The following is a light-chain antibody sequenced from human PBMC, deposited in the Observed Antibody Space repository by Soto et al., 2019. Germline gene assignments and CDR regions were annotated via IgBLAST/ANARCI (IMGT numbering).Light chain of an antibody. J-gene: IGKJ2*02. CDR1: QSVASN. CDR3: QQYHNWPPQCT. CDR2: GAS. Sequence: EIVMTQSPASLSVSPGDGATLSCRASQSVASNVAWYQQKPGQGPRLLIHGASTRAVVVPARFSGSGSGTDFTLTITSLQSEDFAVYFCQQYHNWPPQCTFGQGTKLQIK. V-gene: IGKV3-15*01.